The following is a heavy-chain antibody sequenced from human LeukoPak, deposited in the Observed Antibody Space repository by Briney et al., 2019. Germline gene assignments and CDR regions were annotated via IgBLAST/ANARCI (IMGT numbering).Heavy chain of an antibody. CDR1: GYTFTSYG. D-gene: IGHD6-19*01. CDR2: ISAYNGNT. V-gene: IGHV1-18*01. J-gene: IGHJ4*02. CDR3: ATFHSYSSGRYLDY. Sequence: GASVKVSCKASGYTFTSYGISWVRQAPGQGLEWMGWISAYNGNTNYAQKLQGRVTMTTDTSTSTAYMELRSLRSEDTAVYYCATFHSYSSGRYLDYWGQGTLVTVSS.